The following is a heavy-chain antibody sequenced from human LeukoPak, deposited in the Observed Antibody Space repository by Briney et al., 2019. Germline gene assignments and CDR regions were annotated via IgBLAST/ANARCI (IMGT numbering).Heavy chain of an antibody. CDR2: ISSRSSYI. Sequence: GGSLRLSCAASGFTFSSYSMNWVCQAPGKGLEWVSSISSRSSYIYYADSVKGRFTISRDNAKNSLYLQMNSLRAEDTAVYYCARDIGRIYFDIWGQGTMVTVSS. CDR3: ARDIGRIYFDI. J-gene: IGHJ3*02. D-gene: IGHD1-26*01. V-gene: IGHV3-21*01. CDR1: GFTFSSYS.